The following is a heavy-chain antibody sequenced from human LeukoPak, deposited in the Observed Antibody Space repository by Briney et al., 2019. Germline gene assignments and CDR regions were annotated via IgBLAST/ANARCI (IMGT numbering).Heavy chain of an antibody. D-gene: IGHD6-13*01. Sequence: ASVKVSCKASGGTFSSYGISWVRQAPGQGLEWMGWISAYNGNTNYAQKLQGRVTMTTDTSTSTAYMELRSLRSDDTAVYYCATSSSSWYLRFDYWGQGTLVTVSS. V-gene: IGHV1-18*01. CDR1: GGTFSSYG. J-gene: IGHJ4*02. CDR3: ATSSSSWYLRFDY. CDR2: ISAYNGNT.